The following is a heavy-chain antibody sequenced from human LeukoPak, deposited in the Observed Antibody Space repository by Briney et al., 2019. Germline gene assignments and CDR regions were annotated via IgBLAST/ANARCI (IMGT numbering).Heavy chain of an antibody. CDR2: IYDSGTP. D-gene: IGHD1-1*01. Sequence: TPSATLSLTCTVSGASISSYYWSWIRQPPGKGLEWIGCIYDSGTPYYNPSLKSRVTISMDTSKNQLSLKLSSVTAVHCDVPSCARHFDGPHPEGNSRLKWFDPWGQGTLATVSS. CDR1: GASISSYY. CDR3: ARHFDGPHPEGNSRLKWFDP. J-gene: IGHJ5*02. V-gene: IGHV4-59*08.